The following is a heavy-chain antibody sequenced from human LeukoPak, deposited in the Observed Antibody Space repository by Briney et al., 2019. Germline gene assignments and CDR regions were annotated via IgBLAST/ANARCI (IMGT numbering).Heavy chain of an antibody. D-gene: IGHD6-19*01. CDR1: GFTFSSYA. Sequence: PGGSLRLSCAASGFTFSSYAMSWVRQAPGKGLEWVSAISGSGGGTYYADSVKGRFTISRDNSKNTLYLQMNSLRAEDTAVYYCAKSQGSSGWYNYYYGMDVWGQGTTVTVSS. J-gene: IGHJ6*02. CDR3: AKSQGSSGWYNYYYGMDV. V-gene: IGHV3-23*01. CDR2: ISGSGGGT.